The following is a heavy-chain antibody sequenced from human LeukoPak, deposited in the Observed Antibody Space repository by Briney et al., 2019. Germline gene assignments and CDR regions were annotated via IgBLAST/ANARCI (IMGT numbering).Heavy chain of an antibody. CDR1: GGSISSSSYY. V-gene: IGHV4-39*01. D-gene: IGHD1-26*01. CDR2: IYYSGST. J-gene: IGHJ4*02. CDR3: ASRTRYSGSYLTFDY. Sequence: SETLSLTCTVSGGSISSSSYYWGWIRQPPGKGLEWIGSIYYSGSTYYNPSLKSRVTISVDTSKNQFSLKLSSVTAADTAVYYCASRTRYSGSYLTFDYWGQGTRVTVSS.